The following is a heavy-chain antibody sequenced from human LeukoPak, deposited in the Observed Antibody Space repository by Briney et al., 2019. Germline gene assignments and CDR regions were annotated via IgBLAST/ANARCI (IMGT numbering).Heavy chain of an antibody. V-gene: IGHV3-23*01. J-gene: IGHJ4*02. CDR1: GFTFSSYA. CDR3: AKDRGSGSYYQERPFDY. Sequence: PGGSLRLSCAASGFTFSSYAMSWVRQAPGKGLEWVSAISGSGGSTYDADSVKGRFTISRDNSKNTLYLQMNSLRAEDTAVYYCAKDRGSGSYYQERPFDYWGQGTLVTVSS. CDR2: ISGSGGST. D-gene: IGHD3-10*01.